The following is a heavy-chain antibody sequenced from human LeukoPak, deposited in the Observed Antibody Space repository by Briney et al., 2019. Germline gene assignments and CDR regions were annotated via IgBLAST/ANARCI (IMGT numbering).Heavy chain of an antibody. Sequence: SETLSLTCAVYGGSFSGYYWSWIRQPPGKGLEWIGEINHSGSTSYNPSLKSRVTISVDTSKNQFSLKLSSVTAADTAVYYCARLGGYSYGYGYWGQGTLVTVSS. J-gene: IGHJ4*02. V-gene: IGHV4-34*01. CDR2: INHSGST. D-gene: IGHD5-18*01. CDR3: ARLGGYSYGYGY. CDR1: GGSFSGYY.